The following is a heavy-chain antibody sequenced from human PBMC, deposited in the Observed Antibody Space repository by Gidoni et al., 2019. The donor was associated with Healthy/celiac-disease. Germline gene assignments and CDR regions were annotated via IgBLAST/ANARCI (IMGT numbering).Heavy chain of an antibody. Sequence: QLQLQESGSGLVKPSQTLSLTLALAGGSISSGGYSWSCIRPPPGKGLEWVGYIYLSGSTYYNPSLKTRVTISVDSSKNQFSLKLSSVTAADTAVYYCARIVVVPAALVGAWFDPWGQGTLVTVSS. D-gene: IGHD2-2*01. J-gene: IGHJ5*02. CDR3: ARIVVVPAALVGAWFDP. V-gene: IGHV4-30-2*01. CDR1: GGSISSGGYS. CDR2: IYLSGST.